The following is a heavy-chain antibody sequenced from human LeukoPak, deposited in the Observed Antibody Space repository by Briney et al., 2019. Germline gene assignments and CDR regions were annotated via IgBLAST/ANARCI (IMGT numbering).Heavy chain of an antibody. CDR2: IRSKANSYAT. D-gene: IGHD6-19*01. CDR1: GFTFSGSA. V-gene: IGHV3-73*01. Sequence: GSLILSCAASGFTFSGSAMHWVRQASGKGLEWVGRIRSKANSYATAYAASVKGRFTISRDDSKNTAYLQMNSLKTEDTAVYYCTSIVGSSGYWGQGTLVTVSS. CDR3: TSIVGSSGY. J-gene: IGHJ4*02.